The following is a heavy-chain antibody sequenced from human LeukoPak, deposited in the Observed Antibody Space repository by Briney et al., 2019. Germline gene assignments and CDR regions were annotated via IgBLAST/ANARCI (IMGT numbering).Heavy chain of an antibody. J-gene: IGHJ5*02. CDR2: ISGNTPTI. CDR1: GFRFSDYY. D-gene: IGHD1-7*01. Sequence: GGSLRLSCAASGFRFSDYYMSWIRQVPGRGLEWLSYISGNTPTIYYADSVKSRFTISRDNDKNSLYLHMNSLRAEDTAVYYCARDHNNWNYGVIDLWGQGTLVSVSS. CDR3: ARDHNNWNYGVIDL. V-gene: IGHV3-11*04.